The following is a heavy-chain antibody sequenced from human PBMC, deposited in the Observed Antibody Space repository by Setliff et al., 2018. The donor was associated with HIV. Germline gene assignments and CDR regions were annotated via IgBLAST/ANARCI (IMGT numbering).Heavy chain of an antibody. CDR1: GGPISSYY. CDR2: IYTSGSI. V-gene: IGHV4-4*09. D-gene: IGHD6-6*01. Sequence: LSLTCTVSGGPISSYYWSWIRQPPGKGLEWIGYIYTSGSINYNPSLKSRVTISVDTSKNQFSLKLTSVAAADTAVYYCARHSDIAPRRTYLDYWGQGTLVTVSS. J-gene: IGHJ4*02. CDR3: ARHSDIAPRRTYLDY.